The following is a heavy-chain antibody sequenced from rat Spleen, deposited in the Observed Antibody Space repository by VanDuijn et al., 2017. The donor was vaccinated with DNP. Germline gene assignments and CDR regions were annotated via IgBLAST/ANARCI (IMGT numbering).Heavy chain of an antibody. CDR1: GYTFTSYY. CDR2: INTGSGST. D-gene: IGHD4-3*01. V-gene: IGHV1-43*01. Sequence: QVQLQQSGAELAKPGSSVKISCKASGYTFTSYYISWIKQTTGQGLEYIGYINTGSGSTNYNEKFTGKATLTVDKSSSTAFMQLNSLTPDDSAVYFCARSGYNGVDYWGQGVMVTVSS. CDR3: ARSGYNGVDY. J-gene: IGHJ2*01.